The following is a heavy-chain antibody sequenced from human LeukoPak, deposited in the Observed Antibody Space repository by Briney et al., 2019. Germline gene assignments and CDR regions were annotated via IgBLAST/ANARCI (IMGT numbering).Heavy chain of an antibody. V-gene: IGHV4-61*08. J-gene: IGHJ4*02. Sequence: SETLSLTCAVSGGSISSGGYSWSWIRPPPGKGLEWIGYIYTSGSTNYNPSLKSRVTISVDTSKNQFSLKLSSVTAADTAVYYCARAGPGIAVAGTFDYWGQGTLVTVSS. D-gene: IGHD6-19*01. CDR3: ARAGPGIAVAGTFDY. CDR1: GGSISSGGYS. CDR2: IYTSGST.